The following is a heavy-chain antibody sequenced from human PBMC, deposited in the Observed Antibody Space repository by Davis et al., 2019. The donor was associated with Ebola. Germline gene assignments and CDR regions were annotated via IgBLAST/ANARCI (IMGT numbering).Heavy chain of an antibody. Sequence: GESLKISCKDSGNSFTSHWIGWVRQMPGKGLEWMGIIYTGDSDTRYSPSFRGQVTISADKSIKTAFLQWSSLKASDTAIYYCATLRRTITGMDDAFDIWGQGTMVTVSP. CDR2: IYTGDSDT. V-gene: IGHV5-51*01. CDR1: GNSFTSHW. J-gene: IGHJ3*02. CDR3: ATLRRTITGMDDAFDI. D-gene: IGHD1-20*01.